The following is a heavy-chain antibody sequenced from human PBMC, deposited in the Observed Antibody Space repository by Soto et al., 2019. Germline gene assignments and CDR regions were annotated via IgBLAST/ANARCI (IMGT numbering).Heavy chain of an antibody. CDR1: GGTFSSYA. Sequence: ASVKVSCKASGGTFSSYAISWVRQAPGQGLEWMGGIIPIFGTANYAQKFQGRVTITADESTSTAYMELSSLRSEDTAVYYCARDLGDSYGYESWFDPWGQGTLVTVSS. V-gene: IGHV1-69*13. CDR2: IIPIFGTA. CDR3: ARDLGDSYGYESWFDP. J-gene: IGHJ5*02. D-gene: IGHD5-18*01.